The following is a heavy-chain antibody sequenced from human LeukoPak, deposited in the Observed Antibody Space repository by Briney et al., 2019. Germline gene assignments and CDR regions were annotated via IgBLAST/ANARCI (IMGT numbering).Heavy chain of an antibody. CDR1: GGSISSGSYY. V-gene: IGHV4-61*02. Sequence: ASETLSLTCTASGGSISSGSYYWSWIRQPTGKGLEWIGSIYTSGSTNYNPSLKSRVSISVDTSNHQFSLKLSSVTAADTAVYYCARSYYYDSSGYLSYFDYWGQGTLVTVSS. J-gene: IGHJ4*02. D-gene: IGHD3-22*01. CDR2: IYTSGST. CDR3: ARSYYYDSSGYLSYFDY.